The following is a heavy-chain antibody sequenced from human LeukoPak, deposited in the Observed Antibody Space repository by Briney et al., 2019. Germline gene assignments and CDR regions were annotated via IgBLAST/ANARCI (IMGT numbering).Heavy chain of an antibody. CDR3: AKEPGGAGYSGYDPFDY. V-gene: IGHV6-1*01. CDR1: GDSVSSNSAA. J-gene: IGHJ4*02. Sequence: SQTLSLTCAISGDSVSSNSAAWNWIRQSPSRGLEWLGRTYFGSKWYNDYAVSVKSRITINPDTSKNQFSLQLNSVTPEDTAVYYCAKEPGGAGYSGYDPFDYWGQGTLVTVSS. D-gene: IGHD5-12*01. CDR2: TYFGSKWYN.